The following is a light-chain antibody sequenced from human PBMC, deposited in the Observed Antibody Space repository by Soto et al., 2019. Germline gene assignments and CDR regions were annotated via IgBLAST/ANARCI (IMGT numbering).Light chain of an antibody. CDR2: KAS. CDR3: QHYNSYSEA. CDR1: QGISSY. J-gene: IGKJ1*01. Sequence: QLTQSPSSLSASVGDRVTITCRASQGISSYLAWYQQKPGKAPKLLIYKASTLKSGVPSRFSGSGSGTEFTLTISSLQPDDFATYYCQHYNSYSEAFGQGTKVDIK. V-gene: IGKV1-5*03.